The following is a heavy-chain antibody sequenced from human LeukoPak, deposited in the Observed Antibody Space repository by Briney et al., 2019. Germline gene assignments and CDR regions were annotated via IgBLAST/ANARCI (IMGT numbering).Heavy chain of an antibody. D-gene: IGHD3-10*01. CDR1: GFTFSNYW. CDR2: ISDSGSSR. Sequence: GSLRLSCAASGFTFSNYWMHWVRQVSGKGLMWVSRISDSGSSRWYADSVKGRFTISRDNAKNTLYLQMNSLGAEDTAVYYCARDSTSGIDYWGQGTLVTVSS. J-gene: IGHJ4*02. CDR3: ARDSTSGIDY. V-gene: IGHV3-74*01.